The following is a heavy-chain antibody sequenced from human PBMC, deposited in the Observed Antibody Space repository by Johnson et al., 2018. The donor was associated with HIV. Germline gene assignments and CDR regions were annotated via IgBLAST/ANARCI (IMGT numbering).Heavy chain of an antibody. Sequence: VQLVVSGGGVAQRGGSLRLSCAASGFTFSDYYMSWIRQAPGKGLVWVSRINSDGSSTSYADSVKGRFTISRDNAKNSLYLQMNSLRAEDTAVYYCAKSPLVGAIDAFDIRGQGTMVTVSS. CDR2: INSDGSST. D-gene: IGHD1-26*01. CDR3: AKSPLVGAIDAFDI. J-gene: IGHJ3*02. V-gene: IGHV3-74*02. CDR1: GFTFSDYY.